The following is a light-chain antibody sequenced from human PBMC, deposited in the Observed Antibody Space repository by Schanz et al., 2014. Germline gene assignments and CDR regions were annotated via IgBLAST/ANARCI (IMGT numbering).Light chain of an antibody. V-gene: IGKV3-20*01. CDR3: QHYNNWPSYT. J-gene: IGKJ2*01. CDR1: QSFSSSL. CDR2: GAS. Sequence: VLTQSPGTLSLSPGDRATLYCRASQSFSSSLLAWYQQKPGQAPRLLIYGASTRATGIPDRFSGTGSGADFTLTITRLEPEDFAVYYCQHYNNWPSYTFGQGTKLEI.